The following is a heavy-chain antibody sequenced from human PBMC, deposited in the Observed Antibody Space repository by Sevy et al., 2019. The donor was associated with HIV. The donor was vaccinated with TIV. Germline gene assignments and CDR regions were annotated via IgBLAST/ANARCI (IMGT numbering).Heavy chain of an antibody. V-gene: IGHV4-34*01. CDR3: GRSNIQVTMIVGVFTGGIYHVDP. CDR1: GGSFTSYY. D-gene: IGHD3-22*01. J-gene: IGHJ5*02. Sequence: SETLSLTCAVSGGSFTSYYWTWIRQPPGKGLEWIGEINPSGGTNYNPSLKSRITMSLDTSKNQFSLKVNFVSAADTALYYCGRSNIQVTMIVGVFTGGIYHVDPWGQGTLVTGSS. CDR2: INPSGGT.